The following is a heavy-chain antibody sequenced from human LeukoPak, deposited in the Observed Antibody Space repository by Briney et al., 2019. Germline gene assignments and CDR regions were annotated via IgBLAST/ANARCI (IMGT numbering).Heavy chain of an antibody. J-gene: IGHJ4*02. CDR2: ISGSGGST. CDR3: ANYGSGKIDY. D-gene: IGHD3-10*01. Sequence: SGGSLRLSCAASGFTFSSYAMSWVRQAPGKGLEWVSAISGSGGSTYYADSVKGRFTISRDNSKNTLYLQMNSPRAEDTAVYYCANYGSGKIDYWGQGTLVTVSS. V-gene: IGHV3-23*01. CDR1: GFTFSSYA.